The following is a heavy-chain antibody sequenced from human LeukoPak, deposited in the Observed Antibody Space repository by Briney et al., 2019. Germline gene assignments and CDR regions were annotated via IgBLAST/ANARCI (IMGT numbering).Heavy chain of an antibody. CDR1: GYTFTGYY. D-gene: IGHD5-24*01. Sequence: ASVKVSCKASGYTFTGYYVHWVRQAPGQGLEWMGWINPNSGDTNYAQKFQGRVTMTRDTSISTAYMELSGLRSDDTAVYYCARDNSDDFDIWGQGTMVTVSS. J-gene: IGHJ3*02. CDR3: ARDNSDDFDI. V-gene: IGHV1-2*02. CDR2: INPNSGDT.